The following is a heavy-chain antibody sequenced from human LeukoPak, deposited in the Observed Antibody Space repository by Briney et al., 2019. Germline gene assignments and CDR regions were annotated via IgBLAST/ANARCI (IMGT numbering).Heavy chain of an antibody. V-gene: IGHV3-21*01. D-gene: IGHD4-17*01. J-gene: IGHJ6*04. CDR3: ARVAGDYPYYYYGMDV. Sequence: GGSLRLSCAASGFTFSNYSVNWVRQAPGKGLEWVSSISSSSSYIYYADSVKGRFTISRDNAKNSLYLQMNSLRAEDTAVYYCARVAGDYPYYYYGMDVWGKGTTVTVSS. CDR1: GFTFSNYS. CDR2: ISSSSSYI.